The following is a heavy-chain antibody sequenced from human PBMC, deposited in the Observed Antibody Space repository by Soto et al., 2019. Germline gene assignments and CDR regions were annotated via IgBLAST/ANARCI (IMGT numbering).Heavy chain of an antibody. CDR1: GFTFSSYA. CDR2: INDGGGST. D-gene: IGHD4-4*01. Sequence: PGGSLRLSCAVSGFTFSSYAMTWVRQAPGKGLEWVSSINDGGGSTYYANSVKGRFTISRDNSNNTLFLQMNTLKAEDTAVYYCAKPTVTSNHYYYYLDVWGKGTTVTVSS. V-gene: IGHV3-23*01. J-gene: IGHJ6*03. CDR3: AKPTVTSNHYYYYLDV.